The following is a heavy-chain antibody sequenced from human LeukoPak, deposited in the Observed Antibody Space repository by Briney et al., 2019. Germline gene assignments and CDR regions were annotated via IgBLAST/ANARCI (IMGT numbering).Heavy chain of an antibody. CDR3: ARDNPPSD. CDR2: ISYDGSNK. Sequence: GGSLRLSCAASGFTFSSYAMHWVRQAPGKGLEWVAIISYDGSNKYYADSVKGRFTISRDNSKNTLYLQMNSLRAEDTAVYYCARDNPPSDWGQGTLVTVSS. V-gene: IGHV3-30-3*01. CDR1: GFTFSSYA. J-gene: IGHJ4*02.